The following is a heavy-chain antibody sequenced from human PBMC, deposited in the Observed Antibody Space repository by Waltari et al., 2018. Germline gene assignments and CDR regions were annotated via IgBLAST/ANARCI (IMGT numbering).Heavy chain of an antibody. V-gene: IGHV1-8*01. Sequence: QATGQGLEWMGWMNPNSGNTGYAQKFQGRVTMTRNTSISTAYMELSSLRSEDTAVYYCARGSRITIFGVADFDPWGQGTLVTVSS. CDR2: MNPNSGNT. J-gene: IGHJ5*02. CDR3: ARGSRITIFGVADFDP. D-gene: IGHD3-3*01.